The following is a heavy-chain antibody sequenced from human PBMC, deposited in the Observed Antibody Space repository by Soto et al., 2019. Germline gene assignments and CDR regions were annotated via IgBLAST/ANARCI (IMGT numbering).Heavy chain of an antibody. J-gene: IGHJ5*02. CDR2: IYNGGST. Sequence: SETLYLTCTVSGGSVSSYYWSWVRQPPGKRPEWIAYIYNGGSTNYNPSLKSRVTISVDTSKNQFSLKLSSVTAADTAVYFCARGGPSSKWLDPWGQGIQVTVSS. CDR1: GGSVSSYY. CDR3: ARGGPSSKWLDP. V-gene: IGHV4-59*02.